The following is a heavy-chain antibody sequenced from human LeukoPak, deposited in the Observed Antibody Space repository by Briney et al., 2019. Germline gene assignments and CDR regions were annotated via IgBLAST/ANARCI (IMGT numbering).Heavy chain of an antibody. D-gene: IGHD3-10*01. Sequence: ASVKVSCKASGYTFTSYDINWVRQATGQGLEWMGWMNPNSGNTGQAQKFQGRITMTRNTSISTAYMELSSLRPEDTAVYYCARGGALLLWFGELFRKYNWFDPWGQGTLVTVSS. CDR2: MNPNSGNT. CDR1: GYTFTSYD. J-gene: IGHJ5*02. V-gene: IGHV1-8*01. CDR3: ARGGALLLWFGELFRKYNWFDP.